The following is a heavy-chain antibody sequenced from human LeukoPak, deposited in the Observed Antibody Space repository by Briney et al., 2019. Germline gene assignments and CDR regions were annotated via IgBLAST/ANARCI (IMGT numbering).Heavy chain of an antibody. CDR2: INPNSGAT. J-gene: IGHJ4*01. D-gene: IGHD3-16*01. Sequence: ASVKVSCRASGYTLTDYYLLWVRQAPGQGLKWMGWINPNSGATDYAQSFQARVTMTRDTSIGTGYVELTGLKSDDTAVYYCARGRRILGGPENAGVFFDYWGQGSLVTVSS. CDR3: ARGRRILGGPENAGVFFDY. V-gene: IGHV1-2*02. CDR1: GYTLTDYY.